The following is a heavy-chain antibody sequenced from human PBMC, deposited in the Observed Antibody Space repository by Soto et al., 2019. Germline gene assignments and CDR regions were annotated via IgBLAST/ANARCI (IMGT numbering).Heavy chain of an antibody. CDR2: IRKDGSAR. Sequence: EVQLVESGGGLVHPGGSLRLSCEASGFAFGSSWMTWVRQAPGKGLEWVANIRKDGSARSYVDSVTGRFTISRDNAKTSLYLQMDSLRAEDTGLYFCARDVSPGSSSLYLDAFDIWGQGTMVTVSS. D-gene: IGHD6-13*01. V-gene: IGHV3-7*05. J-gene: IGHJ3*02. CDR3: ARDVSPGSSSLYLDAFDI. CDR1: GFAFGSSW.